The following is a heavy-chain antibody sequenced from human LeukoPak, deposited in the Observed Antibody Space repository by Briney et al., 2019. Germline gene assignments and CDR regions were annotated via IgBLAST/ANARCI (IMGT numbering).Heavy chain of an antibody. CDR2: VSYDENNL. CDR3: ASNRETSGSGGYCFDY. D-gene: IGHD3-10*01. J-gene: IGHJ4*02. CDR1: GFTFSPYS. Sequence: GPSLRLSCAASGFTFSPYSMHWVRQAPAKMLDPVAVVSYDENNLYYADSVKGRFTISRDNSKNTLYLQMNSLRADDTAVYHCASNRETSGSGGYCFDYWGQGTLVTVSS. V-gene: IGHV3-30-3*01.